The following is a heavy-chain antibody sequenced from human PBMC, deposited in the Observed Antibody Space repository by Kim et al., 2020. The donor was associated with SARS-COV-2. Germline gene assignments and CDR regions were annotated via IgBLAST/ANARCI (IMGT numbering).Heavy chain of an antibody. D-gene: IGHD3-16*02. J-gene: IGHJ4*02. Sequence: GGSLRLSCAASGFTFSSYAMSWVRQAPGKGLEWVSAISGSGGSTYYADSVKGRFTISRDNSRNTLYLQMNSLRAEDTAVYYCAKDLVDYVWGSYRALDYWGQGTLVTVSS. CDR1: GFTFSSYA. CDR2: ISGSGGST. CDR3: AKDLVDYVWGSYRALDY. V-gene: IGHV3-23*01.